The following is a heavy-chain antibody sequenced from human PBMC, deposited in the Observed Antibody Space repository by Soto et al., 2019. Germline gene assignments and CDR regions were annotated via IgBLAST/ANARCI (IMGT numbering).Heavy chain of an antibody. V-gene: IGHV4-59*01. Sequence: SETLSLTCTVSGGSISSYYWSWIRQPPGKGLEWIGYIYYSGSTNYNPSLKSRVTISVDTSKNQFSLKLSSVTAADTAVYYCARDSKKNDYGDYVPGELDYWGQGTLVTVSS. J-gene: IGHJ4*02. D-gene: IGHD4-17*01. CDR3: ARDSKKNDYGDYVPGELDY. CDR1: GGSISSYY. CDR2: IYYSGST.